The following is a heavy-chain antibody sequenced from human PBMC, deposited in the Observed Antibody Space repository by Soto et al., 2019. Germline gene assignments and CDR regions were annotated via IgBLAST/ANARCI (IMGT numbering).Heavy chain of an antibody. CDR1: GFSLSATGVA. Sequence: SGPTLVNPTQTLTLTCTFSGFSLSATGVAVGWIRQPPGKALEWLAVIYWNDDKRYSPSLKNRLTITKGTPKNQVVLTMTNMDPVDTATYYCAHIDARVFCGSTTCRDLFAFCARGTMVPVS. V-gene: IGHV2-5*01. CDR2: IYWNDDK. CDR3: AHIDARVFCGSTTCRDLFAF. J-gene: IGHJ3*01. D-gene: IGHD2-2*01.